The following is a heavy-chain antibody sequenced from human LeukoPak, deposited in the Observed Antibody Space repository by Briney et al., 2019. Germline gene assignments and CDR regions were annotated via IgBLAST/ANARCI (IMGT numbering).Heavy chain of an antibody. D-gene: IGHD2-2*01. J-gene: IGHJ4*02. CDR2: IRYDGSNK. CDR3: AKDPTGYCSSTSCYYFDY. V-gene: IGHV3-30*02. Sequence: GGSLRLSCAASGFTFSSYGMHWVRQAPGKGLEWVAFIRYDGSNKYYADSVKGRFTISRDNSKNTLYLQMSSLRAEDTAVYYCAKDPTGYCSSTSCYYFDYWGQGTLVTVSS. CDR1: GFTFSSYG.